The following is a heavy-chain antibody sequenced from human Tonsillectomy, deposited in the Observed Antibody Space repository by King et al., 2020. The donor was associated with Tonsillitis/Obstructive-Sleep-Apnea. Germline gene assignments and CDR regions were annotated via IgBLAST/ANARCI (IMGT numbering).Heavy chain of an antibody. D-gene: IGHD2-15*01. J-gene: IGHJ5*02. CDR2: IYWDDDK. CDR1: GFSLSTRGVG. V-gene: IGHV2-5*02. CDR3: AHSPGYCSGGSCYWFDP. Sequence: TLKESGPTLVKPTQTLTLTCTFSGFSLSTRGVGVGWIRQPPGKALEWLALIYWDDDKRSSPSLKSRLTITKDTSKNQVVLTMTNMDPVDTATYYCAHSPGYCSGGSCYWFDPWGQGTLVTVSS.